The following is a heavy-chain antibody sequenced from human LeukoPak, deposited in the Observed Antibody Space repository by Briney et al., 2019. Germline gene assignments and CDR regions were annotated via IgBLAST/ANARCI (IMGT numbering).Heavy chain of an antibody. CDR1: GFTFSSYA. CDR3: AKSYSYYHMDD. CDR2: ISYDGTNK. J-gene: IGHJ6*03. V-gene: IGHV3-30*04. Sequence: GSLRLSCAASGFTFSSYAMHWVRQAPGKGLEWVTIISYDGTNKYYADSVKGRFTISRDNTKNTLYLQMNSLRGDDTAVYYCAKSYSYYHMDDWGKGTSVTVSS.